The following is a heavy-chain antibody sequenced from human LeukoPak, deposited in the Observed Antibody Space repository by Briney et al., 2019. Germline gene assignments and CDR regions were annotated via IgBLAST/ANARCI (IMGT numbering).Heavy chain of an antibody. V-gene: IGHV4-39*02. CDR3: TRDPFKYGITWFYFDY. Sequence: PSKTLSLTCTVSGGSITSSDFYWGWIRPPPGKGLEWIGRASYGATTYYNPSLKCRATVSLDTSRSQFSLHLTSVTATDTAVYYCTRDPFKYGITWFYFDYWGQGTLVTVSS. CDR1: GGSITSSDFY. J-gene: IGHJ4*02. CDR2: ASYGATT. D-gene: IGHD6-13*01.